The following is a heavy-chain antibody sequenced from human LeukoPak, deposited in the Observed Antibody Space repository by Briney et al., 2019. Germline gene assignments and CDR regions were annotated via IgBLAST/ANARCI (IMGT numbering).Heavy chain of an antibody. J-gene: IGHJ4*02. V-gene: IGHV4-31*03. CDR1: GGSISSGGYY. CDR3: ARGGSSSWRPFDF. CDR2: IYYSGST. D-gene: IGHD6-13*01. Sequence: PSETLSLTCTVSGGSISSGGYYWSWIRQHPGKGLEWIGYIYYSGSTYYNPSLKSRVTISVDTSKNQFSLKLSSVTAADTAVYYCARGGSSSWRPFDFWGQGTLVTVSS.